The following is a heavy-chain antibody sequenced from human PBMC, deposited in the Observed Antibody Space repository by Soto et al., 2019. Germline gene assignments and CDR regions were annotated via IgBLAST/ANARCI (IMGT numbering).Heavy chain of an antibody. CDR3: AKTESIAARPLDY. CDR2: IRSKAYGGTT. V-gene: IGHV3-49*03. J-gene: IGHJ4*02. CDR1: GFPFGDYA. Sequence: PVGPLSLSSPASGFPFGDYAMSWFRPAPGKGLEWVGFIRSKAYGGTTEYAASVKGRFTISGDDSKSIAYLQMNSLKTEDTAVYYCAKTESIAARPLDYWGQGTLVTVSS. D-gene: IGHD6-6*01.